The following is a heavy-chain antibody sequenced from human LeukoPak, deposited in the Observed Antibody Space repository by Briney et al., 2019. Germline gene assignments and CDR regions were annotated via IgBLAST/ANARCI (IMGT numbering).Heavy chain of an antibody. D-gene: IGHD2-15*01. J-gene: IGHJ4*02. CDR3: ARGRCCSGSSCCFDY. Sequence: PGGSLRLSCAVSGFTFSSYWMHWVRQPPGKGLVWVSRINTDGSSTTYADSVRGLFTISRDNAKNTLYLQMNSLRAEDTAVYYCARGRCCSGSSCCFDYWGQGTLVTVSS. CDR2: INTDGSST. V-gene: IGHV3-74*01. CDR1: GFTFSSYW.